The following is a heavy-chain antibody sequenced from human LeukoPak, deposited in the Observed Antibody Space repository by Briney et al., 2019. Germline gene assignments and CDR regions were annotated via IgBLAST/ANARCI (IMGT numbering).Heavy chain of an antibody. CDR3: ATDSGIWNDGPIGY. CDR2: FDPEDGET. Sequence: ASVKVSCKVSGYTLTELSMHWVRQAPGKGLEWMGGFDPEDGETIYAQKFQGRVTMTEDTSTDTAYMELSSLRPEDTAVYYCATDSGIWNDGPIGYWGQGTLVTVSS. CDR1: GYTLTELS. J-gene: IGHJ4*02. V-gene: IGHV1-24*01. D-gene: IGHD1-1*01.